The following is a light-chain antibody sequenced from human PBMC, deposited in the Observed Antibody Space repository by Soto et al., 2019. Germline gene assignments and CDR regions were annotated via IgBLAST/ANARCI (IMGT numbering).Light chain of an antibody. CDR1: QGIGNA. Sequence: AIQMTQSPSSLSASVGDRVTISCRASQGIGNALGWYQQKPGKAPELLIYAASTLQSGVPSRFSGSGSGTDFTLTISCLQSEDFATYYCQQYYSFPITFGQGTRLEIK. CDR3: QQYYSFPIT. CDR2: AAS. J-gene: IGKJ5*01. V-gene: IGKV1-6*01.